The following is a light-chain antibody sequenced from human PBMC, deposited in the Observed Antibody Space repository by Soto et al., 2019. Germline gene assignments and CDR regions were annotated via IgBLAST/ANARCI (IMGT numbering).Light chain of an antibody. Sequence: DVRMTQSPSTLSASVGDRVTITCRASESIATWLAWYQQKPGQAPKLLIYVAARLESGDPSRFSVGGPGTELTLTFSGLQPEDCATYYCHLYNSYFGPGTPLAI. CDR3: HLYNSY. J-gene: IGKJ2*01. CDR2: VAA. CDR1: ESIATW. V-gene: IGKV1-5*01.